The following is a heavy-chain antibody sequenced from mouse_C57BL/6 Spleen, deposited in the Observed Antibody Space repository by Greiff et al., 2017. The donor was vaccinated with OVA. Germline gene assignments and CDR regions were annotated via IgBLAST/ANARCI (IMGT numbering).Heavy chain of an antibody. Sequence: QVQLQQPGAELVKPGASVKLSCKASGYTFTSYWMHWVKQRPGQGLEWIGMIHPNSGSTNYNEKFKSKATLTVDKSSSTAYMQLSSLTSEDSAVYYCASETTVAPDFDVWGTGTTVTVSS. CDR3: ASETTVAPDFDV. J-gene: IGHJ1*03. CDR1: GYTFTSYW. CDR2: IHPNSGST. D-gene: IGHD1-1*01. V-gene: IGHV1-64*01.